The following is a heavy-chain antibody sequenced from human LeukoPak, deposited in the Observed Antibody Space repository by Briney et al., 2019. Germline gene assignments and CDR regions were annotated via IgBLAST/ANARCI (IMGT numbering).Heavy chain of an antibody. CDR2: IKVDGSEM. J-gene: IGHJ1*01. CDR3: ARGGYYDSSGYYYGYFQH. Sequence: GGSLRLSCAASGFTFNRFWMAWARQAPGKGLEWVANIKVDGSEMYYVDSVKGRFAISRDNAKNSLYMQMNSLRAEDTAVYYCARGGYYDSSGYYYGYFQHWGQGTLVTVSS. CDR1: GFTFNRFW. V-gene: IGHV3-7*01. D-gene: IGHD3-22*01.